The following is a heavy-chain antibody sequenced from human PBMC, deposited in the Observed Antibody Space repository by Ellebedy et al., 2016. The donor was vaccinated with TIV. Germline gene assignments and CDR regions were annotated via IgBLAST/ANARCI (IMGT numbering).Heavy chain of an antibody. J-gene: IGHJ4*02. CDR3: TTDLWPLYYYDSSGYG. CDR1: GFTFSNAW. CDR2: IKSKTDGGTT. Sequence: GESLKISCAASGFTFSNAWMSWVRQAPGKGLEWVGRIKSKTDGGTTDYAAPVKGRFTISRDDSKNTLYLQMNSLKTEDTAVYYCTTDLWPLYYYDSSGYGWGQGTLVTVSS. D-gene: IGHD3-22*01. V-gene: IGHV3-15*01.